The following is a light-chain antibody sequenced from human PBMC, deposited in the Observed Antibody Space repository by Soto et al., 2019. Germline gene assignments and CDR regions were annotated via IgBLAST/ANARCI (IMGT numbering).Light chain of an antibody. CDR3: CSYAGNYSPV. J-gene: IGLJ1*01. CDR1: SSDVANSNL. CDR2: EAS. Sequence: QSALTQPASVSGSPGQSITISCTGTSSDVANSNLVSWYQQHPGKAPKFVIYEASKRPSGVSNRFSGSKSGNTASLTISGLQAEDEADYYCCSYAGNYSPVFGTGTKVTVL. V-gene: IGLV2-23*01.